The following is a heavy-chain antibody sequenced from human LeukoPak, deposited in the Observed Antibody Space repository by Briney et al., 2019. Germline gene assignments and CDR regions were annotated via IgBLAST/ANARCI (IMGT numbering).Heavy chain of an antibody. CDR3: ARERYNWNDGRNAFDI. V-gene: IGHV3-11*04. CDR2: ISSSGSTI. D-gene: IGHD1-1*01. J-gene: IGHJ3*02. Sequence: GGSLRLSCAASGFTFSDYYMSWIRQAPGKGLEWVSYISSSGSTIYYADSVKGRFTISRDNAKNSLYLQMNSLRAEDTAVYYCARERYNWNDGRNAFDIWGQGTMVIVSS. CDR1: GFTFSDYY.